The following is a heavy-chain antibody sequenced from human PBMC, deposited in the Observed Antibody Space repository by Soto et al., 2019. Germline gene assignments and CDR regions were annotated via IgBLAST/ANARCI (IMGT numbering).Heavy chain of an antibody. CDR3: ARGHYDSSGSGTFDY. V-gene: IGHV3-13*01. CDR2: IGTAGDT. J-gene: IGHJ4*02. D-gene: IGHD3-22*01. Sequence: GGSLRLSCVASGFTFSSYDMHWVRQATGKGLEWVSAIGTAGDTYYPGSVKGRFTISRENAKNSLYLQMNSLRAGDTAVYYCARGHYDSSGSGTFDYWGQGTLVTVSS. CDR1: GFTFSSYD.